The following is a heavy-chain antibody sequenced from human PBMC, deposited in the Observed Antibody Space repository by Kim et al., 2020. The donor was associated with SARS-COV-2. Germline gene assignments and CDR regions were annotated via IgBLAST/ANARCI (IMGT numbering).Heavy chain of an antibody. D-gene: IGHD6-13*01. J-gene: IGHJ4*02. CDR3: TREVWVYYN. V-gene: IGHV1-2*02. CDR1: GYTFTDYH. CDR2: INPMSGGT. Sequence: ASVKVSCKASGYTFTDYHLHWVRQAPGQGLEWVGWINPMSGGTNYAQKFQGRITLTRDTSITTAYMELSSLTSDDTAVYYCTREVWVYYNWGQGTLVTVSS.